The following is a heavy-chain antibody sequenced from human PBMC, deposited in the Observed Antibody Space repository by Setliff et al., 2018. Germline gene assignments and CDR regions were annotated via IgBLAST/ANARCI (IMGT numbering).Heavy chain of an antibody. CDR1: GGTFSIYD. Sequence: PSVKVSCKASGGTFSIYDINWVRQATGQRLEWMGWMNPNSGNTGYAQKFHGRVTMTRNTSISTAYMELNSLRSEDTAVYFCARAPAYVGNLMVVVTTEGYYFDSWGQGTLVTVSS. CDR3: ARAPAYVGNLMVVVTTEGYYFDS. V-gene: IGHV1-8*02. CDR2: MNPNSGNT. J-gene: IGHJ4*02. D-gene: IGHD3-22*01.